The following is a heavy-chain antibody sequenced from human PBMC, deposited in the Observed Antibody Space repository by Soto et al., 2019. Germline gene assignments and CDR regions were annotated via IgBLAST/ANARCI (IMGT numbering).Heavy chain of an antibody. J-gene: IGHJ3*02. CDR3: ARVDVVVTDPVHAFDI. Sequence: TSETLSLTCTVSGGSISSGDYYWSWIRQPPGKGPEWIGYIYYSGSTYYNPSLKSRVTISVDTSKNQFSLKLSSVTAADTAVYYCARVDVVVTDPVHAFDIWGQGTMVTVSS. D-gene: IGHD2-21*02. V-gene: IGHV4-30-4*01. CDR2: IYYSGST. CDR1: GGSISSGDYY.